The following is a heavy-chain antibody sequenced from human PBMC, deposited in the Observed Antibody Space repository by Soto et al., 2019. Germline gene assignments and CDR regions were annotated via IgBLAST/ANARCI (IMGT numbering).Heavy chain of an antibody. Sequence: ASVKVSCKASGGTFSSYAISWVRQAPGQGLEWMGWINPNSGGTNYAQKFQGRVTMTRDTSISTAYMELSRLRSDDTAVYYCARDPGYDFWSGYYTGPSGWLDPWGQGTLVTV. CDR2: INPNSGGT. D-gene: IGHD3-3*01. V-gene: IGHV1-2*02. CDR3: ARDPGYDFWSGYYTGPSGWLDP. J-gene: IGHJ5*02. CDR1: GGTFSSYA.